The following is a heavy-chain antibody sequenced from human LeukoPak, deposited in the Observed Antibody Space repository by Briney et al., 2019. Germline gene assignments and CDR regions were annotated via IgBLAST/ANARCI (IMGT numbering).Heavy chain of an antibody. CDR2: ISYDGTNK. CDR1: GFTFSSHA. J-gene: IGHJ4*02. Sequence: GGSLRLSCAASGFTFSSHAMHWVRQAPGKGLDWVAVISYDGTNKYYADSVKGRFTISRDNSKNTLYLQINSLRAEDTAVYYCARERLGEHYFDYWGQGTLVTVSS. D-gene: IGHD1-1*01. V-gene: IGHV3-30-3*01. CDR3: ARERLGEHYFDY.